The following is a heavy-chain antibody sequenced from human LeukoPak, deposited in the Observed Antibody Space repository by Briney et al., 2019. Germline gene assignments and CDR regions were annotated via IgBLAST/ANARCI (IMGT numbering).Heavy chain of an antibody. J-gene: IGHJ4*02. CDR3: AKDIGSSWQYYFDY. Sequence: GRSLRLSCAASGFTFDDYAMHWVRQAPGKGLEWVSGISWNSGSIGYADSVKGRFTISRDNAKNSLYLQMNSLRAEDTALYYCAKDIGSSWQYYFDYWGQGTLVTVSS. CDR2: ISWNSGSI. CDR1: GFTFDDYA. D-gene: IGHD6-13*01. V-gene: IGHV3-9*01.